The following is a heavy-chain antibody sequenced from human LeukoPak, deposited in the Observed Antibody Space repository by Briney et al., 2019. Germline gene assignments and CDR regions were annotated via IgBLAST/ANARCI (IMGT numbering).Heavy chain of an antibody. CDR3: TRDPPLTRGYGMDV. CDR2: IYTGETT. CDR1: GFIVNTCY. Sequence: GGSLRLSCAASGFIVNTCYMSWVRRAPGKGLEWVSVIYTGETTFYADSVKGRFTISRDNSKNTVYLQMNSLRADDTAVYYCTRDPPLTRGYGMDVWGQGTTVTVSS. J-gene: IGHJ6*02. D-gene: IGHD3-9*01. V-gene: IGHV3-66*01.